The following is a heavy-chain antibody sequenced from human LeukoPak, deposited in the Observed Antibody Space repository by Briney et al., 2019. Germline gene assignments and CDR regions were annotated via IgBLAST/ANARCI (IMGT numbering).Heavy chain of an antibody. D-gene: IGHD3-16*02. Sequence: ASVKVSCKASGYTFNTYAMNWVRQSPGQGLEWMGWIKPKSGGTDYAEKLQGRVTMTSDASVTAVFMELKNLRSDDTAVYYCGRVLDYVGGSFRPPEKYYYYYIDVWGQGTTVVVSS. J-gene: IGHJ6*02. CDR1: GYTFNTYA. V-gene: IGHV1-2*02. CDR2: IKPKSGGT. CDR3: GRVLDYVGGSFRPPEKYYYYYIDV.